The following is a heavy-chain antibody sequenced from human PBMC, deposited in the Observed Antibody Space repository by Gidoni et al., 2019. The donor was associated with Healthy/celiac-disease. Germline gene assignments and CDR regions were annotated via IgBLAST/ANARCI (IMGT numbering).Heavy chain of an antibody. J-gene: IGHJ4*02. CDR3: ARRGGTVTTKFDY. D-gene: IGHD4-17*01. CDR2: INHSGST. CDR1: GGSFSGYY. Sequence: QVQLQQWCAGLLKPSETLSLTCAVYGGSFSGYYWSWIRQPPGKGLEWIGEINHSGSTNYNPSLKSRVTISVDTSKNQFSLKLSSVTAADTAVYYCARRGGTVTTKFDYWGQGTLVTVSS. V-gene: IGHV4-34*01.